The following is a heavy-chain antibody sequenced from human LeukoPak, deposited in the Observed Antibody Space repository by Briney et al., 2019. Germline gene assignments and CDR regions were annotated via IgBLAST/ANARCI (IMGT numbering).Heavy chain of an antibody. J-gene: IGHJ3*02. D-gene: IGHD3-9*01. Sequence: SETLSLTCTVSGGSISSYYWSWIRQLPGKGLEWIGYIYYSGSTNYNPSLKSRVTISVDTSKNQFSLKLSSVTAADTAVYYCVRRDYDIFRPSDAFDIWGQGTMVTVSS. V-gene: IGHV4-59*01. CDR1: GGSISSYY. CDR2: IYYSGST. CDR3: VRRDYDIFRPSDAFDI.